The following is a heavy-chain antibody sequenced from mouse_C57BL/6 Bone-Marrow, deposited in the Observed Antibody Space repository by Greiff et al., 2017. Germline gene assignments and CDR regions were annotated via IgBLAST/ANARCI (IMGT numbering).Heavy chain of an antibody. V-gene: IGHV1-26*01. CDR1: GYTFTDYY. J-gene: IGHJ2*01. Sequence: VQLQQSGPELVKPGASVKISCKASGYTFTDYYMNWVKQSHGKSLEWIGDINPNNGGTSYNQKFKGKATLTVDKSSSTAYMELRSLTSEDSAVYYCARYFSIYYYGSSYFDYWGQGTTLPVSS. D-gene: IGHD1-1*01. CDR2: INPNNGGT. CDR3: ARYFSIYYYGSSYFDY.